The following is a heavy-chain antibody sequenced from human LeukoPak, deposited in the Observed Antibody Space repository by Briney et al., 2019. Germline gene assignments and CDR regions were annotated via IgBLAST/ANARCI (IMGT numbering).Heavy chain of an antibody. J-gene: IGHJ4*02. Sequence: SETLPLTCSVSGGSISSYYWSWIRQPPGKGLEWIGYVYYSGSTNSNPSLQSRVTISVDTSKNQFSLQLSSVTAADTAVYYCARYMSGPGPFDYWGQGTLVTVSS. CDR1: GGSISSYY. CDR3: ARYMSGPGPFDY. V-gene: IGHV4-59*08. CDR2: VYYSGST. D-gene: IGHD6-19*01.